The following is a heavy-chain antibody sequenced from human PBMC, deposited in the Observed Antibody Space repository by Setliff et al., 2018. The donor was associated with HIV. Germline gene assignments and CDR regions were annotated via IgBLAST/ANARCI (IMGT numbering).Heavy chain of an antibody. D-gene: IGHD1-7*01. V-gene: IGHV4-59*01. CDR3: SRGGTMAEY. Sequence: EPLSLTCTVSGGSMSSFYWSWIRQSPEKGLEWIGYIYYSGTTNYNPALESRVTIAVDTSKNQFSLRLTSVTSADTAVYYCSRGGTMAEYWGPGKVVTVSS. CDR2: IYYSGTT. J-gene: IGHJ4*02. CDR1: GGSMSSFY.